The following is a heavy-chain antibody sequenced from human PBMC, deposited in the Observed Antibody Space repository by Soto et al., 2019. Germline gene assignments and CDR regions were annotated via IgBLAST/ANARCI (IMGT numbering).Heavy chain of an antibody. V-gene: IGHV3-7*05. J-gene: IGHJ4*02. CDR3: AGGSVWLSDS. CDR2: IKQDGSET. D-gene: IGHD6-19*01. Sequence: EVQLVESGGGLVQTGGSLRLSCAASGFTFSRYWMKWVRQAPGKGLEWVANIKQDGSETYYVDSVKGRFTISRDNAKNSLFLQMDSLRAEDTAVYYCAGGSVWLSDSWGQGTLVTVSS. CDR1: GFTFSRYW.